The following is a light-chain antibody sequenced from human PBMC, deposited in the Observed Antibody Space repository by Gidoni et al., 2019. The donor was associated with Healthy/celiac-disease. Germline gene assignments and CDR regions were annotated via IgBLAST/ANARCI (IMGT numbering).Light chain of an antibody. J-gene: IGKJ4*01. V-gene: IGKV3-11*01. Sequence: EIVLTPSPATLSLSPGERATLSCRASQSVSSYLAWYQQKPGQAPRLLIYDASNRATGIPARFSGSGSGTDFTLTISSLEHEDFEVYYCQQRSNWPPSLTFGGGTKVEIK. CDR2: DAS. CDR1: QSVSSY. CDR3: QQRSNWPPSLT.